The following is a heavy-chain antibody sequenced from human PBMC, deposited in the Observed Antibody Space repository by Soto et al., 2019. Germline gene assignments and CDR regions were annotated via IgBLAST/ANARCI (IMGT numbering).Heavy chain of an antibody. D-gene: IGHD2-15*01. CDR3: ARGPGGPDGPGDY. CDR2: INADNGNT. J-gene: IGHJ4*02. V-gene: IGHV1-3*01. Sequence: QVQLVQSGAEVKKPGASVKVSCKASGYTFTSYAMHWVRQAPGQRLEWMGWINADNGNTKYSKKFQGRVTITRDTSASTAYMELSSLRSEDTAVYYCARGPGGPDGPGDYWGQGTLVTVSS. CDR1: GYTFTSYA.